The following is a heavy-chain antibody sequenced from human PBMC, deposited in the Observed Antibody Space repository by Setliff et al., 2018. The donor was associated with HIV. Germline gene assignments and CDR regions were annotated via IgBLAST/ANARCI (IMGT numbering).Heavy chain of an antibody. CDR1: GGSFSGYY. V-gene: IGHV4-59*10. CDR3: AKGVAGLQYYYYYMDV. J-gene: IGHJ6*03. D-gene: IGHD6-19*01. Sequence: SETLSLTCAVYGGSFSGYYWSWIRQPAGKGLEWIGRIYTSGSTNYNPSLKSRVTISVDTSKNQFTLKLSSVTAADTAVYYCAKGVAGLQYYYYYMDVWGKGTTVTVSS. CDR2: IYTSGST.